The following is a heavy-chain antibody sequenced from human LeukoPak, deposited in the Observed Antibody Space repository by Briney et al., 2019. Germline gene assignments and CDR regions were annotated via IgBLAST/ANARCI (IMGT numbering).Heavy chain of an antibody. D-gene: IGHD5-18*01. CDR2: IWYDGSNK. CDR1: GFTFSSYG. J-gene: IGHJ4*02. V-gene: IGHV3-33*01. CDR3: ARKGRYGYGDY. Sequence: PGGSLRLSCAASGFTFSSYGMHWVRQAPGKGLEWVAVIWYDGSNKYYADSVKGRFTISRDNSKNTLYLQMNSLRAEDTAVYYCARKGRYGYGDYWGQGTLVTVSS.